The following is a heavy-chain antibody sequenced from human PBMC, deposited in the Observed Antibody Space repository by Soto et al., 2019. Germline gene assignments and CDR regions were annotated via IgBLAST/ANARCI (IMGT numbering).Heavy chain of an antibody. CDR3: ARDPYYYDSSGYLYGMDV. D-gene: IGHD3-22*01. J-gene: IGHJ6*02. CDR1: GGSISSGDYY. CDR2: IYYSGST. V-gene: IGHV4-30-4*01. Sequence: PSETLSLTCTVSGGSISSGDYYWSWIRQPPGKGLEWIGYIYYSGSTYYNPSLKSRVTISVDTSKNQFSLKLSSVTAADTAVYYCARDPYYYDSSGYLYGMDVWGQGTTVTVSS.